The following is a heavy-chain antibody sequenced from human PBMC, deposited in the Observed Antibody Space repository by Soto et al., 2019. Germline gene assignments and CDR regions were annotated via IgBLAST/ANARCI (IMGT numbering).Heavy chain of an antibody. CDR2: ISGSGGST. Sequence: PGGSLRLSCAASGFTFSSYAMSWVRQAPGKGLEWVSAISGSGGSTYYADSVKGRFTISRDNSKNTLYLQMNSLRAEDTAVYYCAKDRGGGYCSSTSCYKGHYYYYGMDVWGQGTTVTVSS. D-gene: IGHD2-2*02. CDR1: GFTFSSYA. V-gene: IGHV3-23*01. CDR3: AKDRGGGYCSSTSCYKGHYYYYGMDV. J-gene: IGHJ6*02.